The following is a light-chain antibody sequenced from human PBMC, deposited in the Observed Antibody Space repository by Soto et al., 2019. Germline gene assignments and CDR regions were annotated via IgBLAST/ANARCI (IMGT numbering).Light chain of an antibody. J-gene: IGKJ1*01. CDR1: QTIRTS. Sequence: DIQMTQSPSSLSASVGDRVILTCRASQTIRTSLNWYQQKPGKAPKLLIYAASTLHSGVPSRFSGSGSGTDFTLSISNLQPEDFATYFCQQTYATPPTFGQGNNVEI. V-gene: IGKV1-39*01. CDR2: AAS. CDR3: QQTYATPPT.